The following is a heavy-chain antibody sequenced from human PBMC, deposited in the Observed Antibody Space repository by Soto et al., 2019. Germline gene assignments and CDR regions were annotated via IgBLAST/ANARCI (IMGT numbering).Heavy chain of an antibody. Sequence: EVQLVESGGGLVQPGGSLRLSCAASGFTFSSYGMNWVRQAPGKGLEWVSYISSSSTTIYYADYVKGRFTIFRVNAKNSLYLQLNSLRDEDTAVYYCARSPYYYDSSNYYGYWGQGTLVTVSS. CDR3: ARSPYYYDSSNYYGY. V-gene: IGHV3-48*02. CDR2: ISSSSTTI. D-gene: IGHD3-22*01. J-gene: IGHJ4*02. CDR1: GFTFSSYG.